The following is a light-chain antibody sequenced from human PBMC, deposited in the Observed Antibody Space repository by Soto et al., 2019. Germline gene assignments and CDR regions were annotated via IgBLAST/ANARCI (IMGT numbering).Light chain of an antibody. Sequence: QSVLTQPPSVSGAPGQRGTIFCTGSSSNIGAGYDVHWYQQLPGTAPKLLIYGNSNRPSGVPDRFSGSKSGTSASLAITGLQAEDEADYYSQSYDSSLSGYVFGTGTKVTVL. CDR3: QSYDSSLSGYV. V-gene: IGLV1-40*01. CDR1: SSNIGAGYD. J-gene: IGLJ1*01. CDR2: GNS.